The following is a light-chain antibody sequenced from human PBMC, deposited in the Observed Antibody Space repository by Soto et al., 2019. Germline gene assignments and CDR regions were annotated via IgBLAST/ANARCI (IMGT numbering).Light chain of an antibody. Sequence: DIQMTQSPSTLSASVGDRVTITCRASQSISDSLDWYQQKPGQAPKLLIYEASSLKSGVAARFSGSRSGTESPITSSRVQPDDCATYYCQQCNAYWTFGQGTKVEIK. CDR3: QQCNAYWT. CDR2: EAS. CDR1: QSISDS. V-gene: IGKV1-5*03. J-gene: IGKJ1*01.